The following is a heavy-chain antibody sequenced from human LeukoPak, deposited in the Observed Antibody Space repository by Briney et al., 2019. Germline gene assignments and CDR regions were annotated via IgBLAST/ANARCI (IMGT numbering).Heavy chain of an antibody. CDR2: INHSVST. CDR3: ACDPYYYGSGSSL. D-gene: IGHD3-10*01. CDR1: GGSFSGYY. V-gene: IGHV4-34*01. Sequence: SETLSLTCAVYGGSFSGYYWSWIRQPPGKGLEWIGEINHSVSTNYNPSLKRRVTISVDTTKNQFSLKLSSVTAADTAVYYCACDPYYYGSGSSLWGQGTLVTVSS. J-gene: IGHJ4*02.